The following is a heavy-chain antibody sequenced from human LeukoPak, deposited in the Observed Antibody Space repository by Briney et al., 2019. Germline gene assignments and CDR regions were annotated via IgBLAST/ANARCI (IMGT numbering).Heavy chain of an antibody. J-gene: IGHJ4*02. D-gene: IGHD2-15*01. CDR1: GGSISGSSYY. V-gene: IGHV4-39*07. CDR3: ARIQIVAAIVDY. Sequence: SETLSLTCTVSGGSISGSSYYWGWIRQPPGKGLEWIGSIYYSGSTYYNPSLKNRVTISVDTSKNQFSLKLSSVTAADTAVYYCARIQIVAAIVDYWGQGTLVTVSS. CDR2: IYYSGST.